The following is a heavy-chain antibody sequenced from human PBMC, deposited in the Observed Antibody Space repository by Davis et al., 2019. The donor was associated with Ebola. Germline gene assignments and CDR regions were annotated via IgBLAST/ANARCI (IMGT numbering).Heavy chain of an antibody. CDR1: GFTFSSYS. CDR3: AREYSSSSTTGSFDI. D-gene: IGHD6-6*01. Sequence: GESLKISCAASGFTFSSYSMNWVRQAPGKGLEWVSAISGSGGSTYYADSVKGRFTISRDNSKNTLYLQMNSLRAEDTAVYYCAREYSSSSTTGSFDIWGQGTMVTVSS. CDR2: ISGSGGST. V-gene: IGHV3-23*01. J-gene: IGHJ3*02.